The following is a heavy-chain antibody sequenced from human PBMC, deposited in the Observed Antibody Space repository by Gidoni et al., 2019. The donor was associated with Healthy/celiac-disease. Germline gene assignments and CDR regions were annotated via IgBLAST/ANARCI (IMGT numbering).Heavy chain of an antibody. CDR2: IWYDGSNK. D-gene: IGHD2-2*01. V-gene: IGHV3-33*01. CDR1: GFPFSSYG. J-gene: IGHJ3*02. Sequence: QVQLVESGGGVVQPGRSLRLSCAASGFPFSSYGMHWVRQAPGKGLEWVAVIWYDGSNKYYADSVKGRFTISRDNSKNTLYLQMNSLRAEDTAVYYCARDLGAIHDAFDIWGQGTMVTVSS. CDR3: ARDLGAIHDAFDI.